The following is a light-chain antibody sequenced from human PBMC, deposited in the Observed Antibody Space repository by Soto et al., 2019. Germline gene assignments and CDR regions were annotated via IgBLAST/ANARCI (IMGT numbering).Light chain of an antibody. Sequence: EIVLTQSPGTLSLSPGERATLSCRASQSVNNNYVAWYQQKPGQAPRLLIFRASNKATGIPDRFSGSGSETEFTLTISSLQSEDYAIYYCQQYNNWPPWTFGQGTKVDIK. CDR2: RAS. CDR1: QSVNNN. CDR3: QQYNNWPPWT. V-gene: IGKV3D-15*01. J-gene: IGKJ1*01.